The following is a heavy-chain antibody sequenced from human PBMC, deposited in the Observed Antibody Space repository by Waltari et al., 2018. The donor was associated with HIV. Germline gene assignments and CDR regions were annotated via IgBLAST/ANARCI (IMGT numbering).Heavy chain of an antibody. CDR3: ARDPRAMPGY. Sequence: QVQLQQWGAGLLKPSETLSLTCAVYGGSFSGYYWSWIRQPPGKGLEWIGEINHSGSTFQNPSLKSRVTMSVDTSKNQFSLKLSSVTAADTAVYYCARDPRAMPGYWGQGTLVTVSS. J-gene: IGHJ4*02. CDR1: GGSFSGYY. D-gene: IGHD2-2*01. CDR2: INHSGST. V-gene: IGHV4-34*01.